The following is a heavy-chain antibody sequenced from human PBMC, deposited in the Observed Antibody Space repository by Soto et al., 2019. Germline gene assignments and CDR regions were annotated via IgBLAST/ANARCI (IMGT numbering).Heavy chain of an antibody. CDR2: IYYSGST. V-gene: IGHV4-31*03. CDR3: ARSPELGYCYDSSGYSPVGFDY. CDR1: GGSISSGGYY. D-gene: IGHD3-22*01. Sequence: PSETLSLTCTVSGGSISSGGYYWSWIRQHPGKGLEWIGYIYYSGSTYYNPSLKSRVTISVDTSKNQFSLKLSSVTAADTAVYYCARSPELGYCYDSSGYSPVGFDYWGQGTLVTVSS. J-gene: IGHJ4*02.